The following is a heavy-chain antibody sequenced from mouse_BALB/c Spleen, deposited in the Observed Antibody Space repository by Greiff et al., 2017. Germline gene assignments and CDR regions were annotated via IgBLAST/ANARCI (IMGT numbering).Heavy chain of an antibody. CDR2: ISNGGGST. CDR3: ARHEEEAWFAY. J-gene: IGHJ3*01. Sequence: EVKLVESGGGLVQPGGSLKLSCAASGFTFSSYTMSWVRQTPEKRLEWVAYISNGGGSTYYPDTVKGRFTISRDNAKNTLYLQMSSLKSEDTAMYYCARHEEEAWFAYWGQGTLVTVSA. CDR1: GFTFSSYT. V-gene: IGHV5-12-2*01.